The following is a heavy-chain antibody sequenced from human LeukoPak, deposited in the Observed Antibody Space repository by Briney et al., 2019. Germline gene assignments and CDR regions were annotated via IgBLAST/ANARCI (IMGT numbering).Heavy chain of an antibody. CDR2: ITTGDGNT. Sequence: GGSLRLSCTASGFTFSSYTMTWVRQAPGKGLKWVSTITTGDGNTYYADSVKGRFTVSRDDSKNTLYLQMNSLRAEDTAVYYCAKDGGLWVSAHWGNSWGRGTLVTVSS. CDR3: AKDGGLWVSAHWGNS. D-gene: IGHD3-16*01. V-gene: IGHV3-23*01. CDR1: GFTFSSYT. J-gene: IGHJ4*02.